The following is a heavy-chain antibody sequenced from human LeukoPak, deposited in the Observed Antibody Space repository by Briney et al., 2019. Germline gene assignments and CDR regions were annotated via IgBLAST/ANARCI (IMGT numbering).Heavy chain of an antibody. CDR3: ARGYRYFDWLPQYYFDY. Sequence: PSETLSLTCTVSGYSISNGYYWGWIRQPPGKGLEFIGSVYHGGNTYYKASLKSRVTISLDTSKNQFSLRPSSVTAADTAVYYCARGYRYFDWLPQYYFDYWGQGTLVTVSS. V-gene: IGHV4-38-2*02. J-gene: IGHJ4*02. D-gene: IGHD3-9*01. CDR1: GYSISNGYY. CDR2: VYHGGNT.